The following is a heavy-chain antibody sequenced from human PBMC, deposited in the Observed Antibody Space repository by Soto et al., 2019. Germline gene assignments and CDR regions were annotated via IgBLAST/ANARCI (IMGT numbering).Heavy chain of an antibody. CDR3: ARETGGPLYGMDV. V-gene: IGHV3-33*01. Sequence: QVQLVESGGGVVQPGRSLRLSCAVSGFTFSSYGMHWVRQAPGKGLEWVAVIWYDGSNKYYADSVKGRFTISRDDSKNTLYLQLNSLIAEDTAVYYCARETGGPLYGMDVWGQGTTVTVSS. J-gene: IGHJ6*02. CDR2: IWYDGSNK. D-gene: IGHD7-27*01. CDR1: GFTFSSYG.